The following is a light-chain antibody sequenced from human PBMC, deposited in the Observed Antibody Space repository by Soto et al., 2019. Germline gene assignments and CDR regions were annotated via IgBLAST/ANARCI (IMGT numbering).Light chain of an antibody. V-gene: IGLV2-8*01. CDR2: EVS. J-gene: IGLJ3*02. CDR1: SSDVGAYDY. CDR3: SSYVGSNSLV. Sequence: QSALTQPPSASGSPGQSVTISCTGTSSDVGAYDYVSWYQQHPGKAPKLMIYEVSKRPSGVPDRFSGSKSGNTASLTVSGLQADDEADYYCSSYVGSNSLVFGGGTKVTVL.